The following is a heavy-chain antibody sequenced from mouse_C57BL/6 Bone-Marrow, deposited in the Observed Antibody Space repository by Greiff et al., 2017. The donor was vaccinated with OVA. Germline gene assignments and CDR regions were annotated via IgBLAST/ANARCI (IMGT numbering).Heavy chain of an antibody. Sequence: VQLQQPGAELVMPGASVKLSCKASGYTFTSYWMHWVKQRPGQGLEWIGEIDPSDSYTNYNQKFKGKSTLTVDKSSSTAYMQLSSLTSEDSAVYYCARVYGSSPSYAMDYWGQGTSVTVSS. CDR1: GYTFTSYW. V-gene: IGHV1-69*01. D-gene: IGHD1-1*01. CDR2: IDPSDSYT. CDR3: ARVYGSSPSYAMDY. J-gene: IGHJ4*01.